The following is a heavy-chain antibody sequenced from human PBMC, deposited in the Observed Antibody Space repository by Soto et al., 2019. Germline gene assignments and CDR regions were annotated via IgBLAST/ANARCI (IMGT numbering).Heavy chain of an antibody. CDR1: GGSISSYY. CDR2: IYYSGST. J-gene: IGHJ6*02. V-gene: IGHV4-59*01. D-gene: IGHD3-9*01. Sequence: QVQLQESGSGLVKPSETLSLTCTVSGGSISSYYWSWIRQPPGKGLEWIGYIYYSGSTNYNPPLNSRATISVDTSKNQFSLKPSAVTAADTAVYYCARDYYDILTGPYGMDVWGQGTTVTVSS. CDR3: ARDYYDILTGPYGMDV.